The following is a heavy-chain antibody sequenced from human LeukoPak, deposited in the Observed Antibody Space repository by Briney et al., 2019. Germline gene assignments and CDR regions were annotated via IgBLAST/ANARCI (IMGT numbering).Heavy chain of an antibody. CDR2: IHPNSGDT. CDR3: ARLWRPSRWRGPGDYYYYGMDV. CDR1: GYTFTRYD. V-gene: IGHV1-8*01. D-gene: IGHD2-21*01. J-gene: IGHJ6*02. Sequence: ASVKVSCKASGYTFTRYDINWVRQATGQGLEWMGWIHPNSGDTGYAQKFQGRVTMTRNTSISTAYMELSSLRSEDTAVYYCARLWRPSRWRGPGDYYYYGMDVWGQGTTVTVSS.